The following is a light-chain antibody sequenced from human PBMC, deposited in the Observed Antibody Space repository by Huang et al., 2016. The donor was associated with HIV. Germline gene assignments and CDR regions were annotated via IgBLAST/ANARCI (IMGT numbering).Light chain of an antibody. CDR2: DAY. V-gene: IGKV3-15*01. CDR1: QSVSSN. J-gene: IGKJ4*01. Sequence: EIMMTQSPATLSVSPGERATLSCRASQSVSSNLAWYQQKPGQAPRLLIYDAYTRATGIPARFSGSGSGTDFTLTISSLQSEDFAFYYCQQYNQWPPLTFGGGTKVEIK. CDR3: QQYNQWPPLT.